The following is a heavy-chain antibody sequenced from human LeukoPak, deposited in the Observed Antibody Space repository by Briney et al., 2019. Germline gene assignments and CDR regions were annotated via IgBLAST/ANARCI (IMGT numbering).Heavy chain of an antibody. CDR2: ISSDGSNK. D-gene: IGHD3-10*01. CDR3: ASGDFYGSETYRYYFDY. Sequence: PGGSLRLSCAASAFTFSRYVMHWVRQAPGKGLEWVALISSDGSNKYYADSVKGRFTISRDNSKNTLYLQMNSLRAEDTAVYYCASGDFYGSETYRYYFDYWGQGTLVTVSS. V-gene: IGHV3-30-3*01. J-gene: IGHJ4*02. CDR1: AFTFSRYV.